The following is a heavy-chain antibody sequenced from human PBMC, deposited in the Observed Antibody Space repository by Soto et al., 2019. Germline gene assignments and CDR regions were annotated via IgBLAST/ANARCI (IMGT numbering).Heavy chain of an antibody. V-gene: IGHV4-4*02. CDR3: ARLVYDTRLNYMYFDF. CDR2: IFHDGTA. D-gene: IGHD3-10*01. CDR1: GVSISSGNW. J-gene: IGHJ4*02. Sequence: SETLSLTCAVSGVSISSGNWWTWVRQSPQRGLEYIGEIFHDGTANYYPSFERRVAISVDTSKNQFSLKLTSVTAADTAIYFCARLVYDTRLNYMYFDFWGQGKLANVSX.